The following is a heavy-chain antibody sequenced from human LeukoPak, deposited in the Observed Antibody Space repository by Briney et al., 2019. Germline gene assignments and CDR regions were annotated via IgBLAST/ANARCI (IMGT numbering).Heavy chain of an antibody. D-gene: IGHD3-3*01. CDR1: GYTFTSYD. Sequence: ASVKVSCKASGYTFTSYDINWVRQATGQGLEWMGWVNPNSGNTGYVQKFQGRVTMTRNTSISTAYMELSSLRSEDTAVYYCARDVLRLEGFDPWGQGTLVTVSS. V-gene: IGHV1-8*01. CDR2: VNPNSGNT. CDR3: ARDVLRLEGFDP. J-gene: IGHJ5*02.